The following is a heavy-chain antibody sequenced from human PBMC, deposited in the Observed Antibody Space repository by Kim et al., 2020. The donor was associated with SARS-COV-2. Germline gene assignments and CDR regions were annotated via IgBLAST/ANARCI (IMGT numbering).Heavy chain of an antibody. J-gene: IGHJ3*02. CDR1: GFTFSSYA. D-gene: IGHD2-2*01. Sequence: GGSLRLSCAASGFTFSSYAMHWVRQAPGKGLEWVAVISYDGSNKYYADSVKGRFTISRDNSKNTLYLQMNSLRAEDTAVYYCARDRVVVPAADYLGAFDIWGQGTMVTVSS. CDR3: ARDRVVVPAADYLGAFDI. V-gene: IGHV3-30*04. CDR2: ISYDGSNK.